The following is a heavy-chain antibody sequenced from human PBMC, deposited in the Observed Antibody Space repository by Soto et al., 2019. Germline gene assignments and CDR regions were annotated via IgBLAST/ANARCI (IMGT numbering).Heavy chain of an antibody. D-gene: IGHD3-22*01. CDR1: GYTFTSYG. CDR2: ISAYNGNT. V-gene: IGHV1-18*01. CDR3: ARDGITMIVVVIPGAFDI. J-gene: IGHJ3*02. Sequence: ASVKVSWKASGYTFTSYGISWVRQAPGQGLEWMGWISAYNGNTNYAQKLQGRVTMTTDTSTSTAYMELRSLRSDDTAVYYCARDGITMIVVVIPGAFDIWGQGTMVTVSS.